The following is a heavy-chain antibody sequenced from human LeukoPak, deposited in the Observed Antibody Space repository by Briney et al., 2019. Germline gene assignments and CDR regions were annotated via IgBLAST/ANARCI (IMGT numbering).Heavy chain of an antibody. CDR2: ISSSSSYI. Sequence: GGSLRLSCAASGFTFSSYSMNWVPQARGKGLEWVSSISSSSSYIYYADSVKGRFTISRDNAKNSLYLQRNSLRAEDTAVYYCAREHWPGGVVVVPAATGYWGQGTLVTVSS. CDR3: AREHWPGGVVVVPAATGY. D-gene: IGHD2-2*01. J-gene: IGHJ4*02. CDR1: GFTFSSYS. V-gene: IGHV3-21*01.